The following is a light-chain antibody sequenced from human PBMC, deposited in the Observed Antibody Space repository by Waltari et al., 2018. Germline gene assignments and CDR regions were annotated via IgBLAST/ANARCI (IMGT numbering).Light chain of an antibody. CDR3: LQFFDYPVT. J-gene: IGKJ4*01. Sequence: DVQMTQSPCAMSASVGDSVTITCRASQGITNHLAWFQQKPGKAPKRIISGASSLQSGVPSRFSGSGSGTEFTLTISSLQPEDFATYYCLQFFDYPVTFGGGTKVEI. V-gene: IGKV1-17*03. CDR1: QGITNH. CDR2: GAS.